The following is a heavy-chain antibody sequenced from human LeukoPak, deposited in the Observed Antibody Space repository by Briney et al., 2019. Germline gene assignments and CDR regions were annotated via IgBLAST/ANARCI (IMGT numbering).Heavy chain of an antibody. CDR1: GGSISSYY. CDR3: ASSSGSSRFWFDP. V-gene: IGHV4-4*07. D-gene: IGHD3-10*01. CDR2: IYTSGST. Sequence: TSETLSLTCTVSGGSISSYYWSWIRQPAGKKLEWIGRIYTSGSTNYNPSLKSRVTMSVDTSKNQSSLKLTSVTAADTAVYYCASSSGSSRFWFDPWGQGTLVTVSS. J-gene: IGHJ5*02.